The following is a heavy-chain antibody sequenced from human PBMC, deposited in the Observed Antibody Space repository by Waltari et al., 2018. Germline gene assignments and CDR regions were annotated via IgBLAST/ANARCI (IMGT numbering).Heavy chain of an antibody. J-gene: IGHJ4*02. CDR1: GYPFTGHD. V-gene: IGHV1-2*02. CDR2: INPNSGGT. D-gene: IGHD3-3*01. CDR3: ARGWSGYSAIDY. Sequence: QVQLVQSGAAVKKPGASVKVACKASGYPFTGHDMHWVRQAPGQGLEWMGWINPNSGGTNYAQKFQGRVTMTRDTSISTAYMELSRLRSDDTAVYYCARGWSGYSAIDYWGQGTLVTVSS.